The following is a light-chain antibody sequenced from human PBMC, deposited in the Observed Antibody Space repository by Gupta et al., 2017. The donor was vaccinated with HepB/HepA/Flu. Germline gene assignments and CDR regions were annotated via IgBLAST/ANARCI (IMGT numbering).Light chain of an antibody. CDR1: QNVASNF. CDR2: STS. CDR3: QHDRTSIV. Sequence: EIVLTQSPGTLSLSPGERATLSCRASQNVASNFLVWYQQKPGHAPRLLIYSTSKSATGIPESFSGSGSVTDFTLTRSRLESEDFAVYYGQHDRTSIVFGHGTKVEIK. J-gene: IGKJ3*01. V-gene: IGKV3-20*01.